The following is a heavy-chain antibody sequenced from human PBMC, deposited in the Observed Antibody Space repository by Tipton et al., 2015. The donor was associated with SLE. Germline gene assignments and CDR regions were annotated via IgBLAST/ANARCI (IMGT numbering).Heavy chain of an antibody. CDR3: ARPISSMSQGPFGP. V-gene: IGHV1-69*01. Sequence: QSGAEVKKPGSSVKVSCKASGGTFSSYEVNWVRQAPGQGLEWMGGIIRIFGTAHYAQKFQGRVTITADESTSTAYMELSNLRSEDTAVYFCARPISSMSQGPFGPWGQGTLVTVSS. J-gene: IGHJ5*02. CDR1: GGTFSSYE. D-gene: IGHD2/OR15-2a*01. CDR2: IIRIFGTA.